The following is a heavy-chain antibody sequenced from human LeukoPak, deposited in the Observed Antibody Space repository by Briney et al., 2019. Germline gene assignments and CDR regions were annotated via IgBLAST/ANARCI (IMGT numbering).Heavy chain of an antibody. CDR3: ARDYQLLLLWDCFDP. CDR2: VSADNGET. CDR1: GYSFSSYG. V-gene: IGHV1-18*01. J-gene: IGHJ5*02. Sequence: ASVKVSCKASGYSFSSYGISWVRQAPGQGLEWMGWVSADNGETNYAEKFQGRVTMTTDTSTSTAYMELRSLSSDDTAVYYCARDYQLLLLWDCFDPWGQGTLVSVSS. D-gene: IGHD3-22*01.